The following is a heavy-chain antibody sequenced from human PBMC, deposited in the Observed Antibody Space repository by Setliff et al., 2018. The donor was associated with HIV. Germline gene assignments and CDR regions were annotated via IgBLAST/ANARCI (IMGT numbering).Heavy chain of an antibody. D-gene: IGHD3-3*01. CDR3: ARGSRQLTIFGVVFKTNYYFMDV. Sequence: PSETLSLTCTVSGGSIIDSRYFWGWIRQPPGKGLEWIGSVYYSGITYYSSSLKSRVTISVDTSKNQFSLTLNSVTAADTAVYYCARGSRQLTIFGVVFKTNYYFMDVWGKGTAVTVSS. CDR2: VYYSGIT. J-gene: IGHJ6*03. V-gene: IGHV4-39*07. CDR1: GGSIIDSRYF.